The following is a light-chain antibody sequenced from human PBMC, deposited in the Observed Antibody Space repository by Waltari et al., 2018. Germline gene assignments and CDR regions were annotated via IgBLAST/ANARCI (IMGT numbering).Light chain of an antibody. CDR2: VNSDGSQ. V-gene: IGLV4-69*01. J-gene: IGLJ3*02. CDR3: QTGGHGTWV. Sequence: QLVLTQSPSASASLGASVKLTCTLSSGHSSNVIAWHQQQPEKGPRFLMKVNSDGSQSKGDKIPDRFSCSSSGAEHYLTISSLQSEDEADYYCQTGGHGTWVFGGGTKLTVL. CDR1: SGHSSNV.